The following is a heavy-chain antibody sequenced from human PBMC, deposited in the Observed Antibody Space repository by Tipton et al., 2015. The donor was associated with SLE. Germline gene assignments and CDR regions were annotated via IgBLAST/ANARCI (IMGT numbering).Heavy chain of an antibody. CDR2: IYTSGST. Sequence: TLSLTCAVYGGSFSGYYWSWIRQPPGKGLEWIGYIYTSGSTNYNPSLKSRVTISVDTSKNQFPLKLSSLTAADTAVYYCATTRTTWGVVTRGYFDYWGQGTLVTVSS. J-gene: IGHJ4*02. D-gene: IGHD3-22*01. CDR1: GGSFSGYY. V-gene: IGHV4-4*09. CDR3: ATTRTTWGVVTRGYFDY.